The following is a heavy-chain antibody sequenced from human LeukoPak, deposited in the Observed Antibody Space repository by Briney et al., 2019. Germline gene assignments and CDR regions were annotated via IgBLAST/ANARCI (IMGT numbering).Heavy chain of an antibody. V-gene: IGHV3-7*01. CDR1: GFIFSNYW. Sequence: GGSLTLSCPASGFIFSNYWMSWVRQAPGKGLEWVANIKQDGSQKYYGDFVKGRFTISRDNAKNSLYLQMNSLRAGDPALYYCARLGGETTRFDSWGQGTLVTVSS. J-gene: IGHJ4*02. CDR3: ARLGGETTRFDS. CDR2: IKQDGSQK. D-gene: IGHD3-16*01.